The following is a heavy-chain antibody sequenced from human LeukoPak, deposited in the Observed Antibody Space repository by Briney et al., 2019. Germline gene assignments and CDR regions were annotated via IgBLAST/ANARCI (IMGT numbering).Heavy chain of an antibody. CDR3: VKDLSGWSSFDY. J-gene: IGHJ4*02. D-gene: IGHD6-19*01. Sequence: GGSLRLSCSASGFTFSSCAMHWVRQAPGMGLEYVSGINDYGTTTHYGDSVRGRVTISRDDSKNTVHLQMSSLRAEDTAVYYCVKDLSGWSSFDYWGQGTLVTVSS. CDR1: GFTFSSCA. V-gene: IGHV3-64D*09. CDR2: INDYGTTT.